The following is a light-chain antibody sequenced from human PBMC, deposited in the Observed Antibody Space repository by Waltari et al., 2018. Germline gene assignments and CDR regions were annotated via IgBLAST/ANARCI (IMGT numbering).Light chain of an antibody. CDR3: SSYTSSSTWV. J-gene: IGLJ3*02. V-gene: IGLV2-14*01. Sequence: QSALTQPASVSGSPGQSITISCTGISSDVGGYNYVPWYQQHPGKAPKLMIYEVSNRPSGVSNRFSGSKSGNTASLTISGLQAEDEADYYCSSYTSSSTWVFGGGTKLTVL. CDR2: EVS. CDR1: SSDVGGYNY.